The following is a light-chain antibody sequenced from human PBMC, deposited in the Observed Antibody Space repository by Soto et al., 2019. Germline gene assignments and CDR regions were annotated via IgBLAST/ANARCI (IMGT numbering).Light chain of an antibody. Sequence: SYELTQPPSVSVSPGQTASITCSGPKLGNKYACWYQQKPGQSPVLVIYQDSKRPSGIPERFSGSNSGNTATLTISGTQAMDEADYYCQAWDSSTVVFGGGTKVTVL. CDR2: QDS. CDR3: QAWDSSTVV. V-gene: IGLV3-1*01. CDR1: KLGNKY. J-gene: IGLJ2*01.